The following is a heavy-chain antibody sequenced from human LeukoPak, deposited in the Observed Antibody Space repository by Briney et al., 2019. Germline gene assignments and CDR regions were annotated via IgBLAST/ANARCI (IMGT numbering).Heavy chain of an antibody. Sequence: SETLSLTCTVSGGSISGYYWSWIRQPPGKGLEWIAYIYYSGSTNYNPSLKSRVTKSVDTSKKQFSLKLSSVTAADTAVYYCARVAYCGGDCYSFDYWGQGTLVTVSA. J-gene: IGHJ4*02. CDR3: ARVAYCGGDCYSFDY. D-gene: IGHD2-21*02. CDR2: IYYSGST. CDR1: GGSISGYY. V-gene: IGHV4-59*01.